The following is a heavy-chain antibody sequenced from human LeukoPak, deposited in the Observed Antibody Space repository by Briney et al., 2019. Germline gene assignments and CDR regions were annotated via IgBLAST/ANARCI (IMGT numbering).Heavy chain of an antibody. D-gene: IGHD4-23*01. CDR2: ISGSGGST. CDR1: GFTFSGYV. V-gene: IGHV3-23*01. J-gene: IGHJ4*02. CDR3: AKGVGDGNSVYFDY. Sequence: GGSLRLSCAASGFTFSGYVMSWVRQAPGKGLEWVSAISGSGGSTYSADSVKGRFTISRDNSKNTLYLQMNSLRAEDTAVYYCAKGVGDGNSVYFDYWGQGTLVTVSS.